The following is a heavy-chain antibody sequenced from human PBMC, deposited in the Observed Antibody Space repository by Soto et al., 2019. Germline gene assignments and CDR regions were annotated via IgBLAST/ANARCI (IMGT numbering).Heavy chain of an antibody. J-gene: IGHJ4*02. D-gene: IGHD3-10*02. V-gene: IGHV3-23*01. CDR3: AQERRNYVKFDY. CDR2: ISGSGGST. CDR1: GFTVSGSH. Sequence: PGGPLRLSCAVSGFTVSGSHMTWVRQAPGKGLELVSAISGSGGSTYYADSVKGRFTISRDNSNNTLYLQMNSLRAEDTAVYYCAQERRNYVKFDYWGQGTLVTVSS.